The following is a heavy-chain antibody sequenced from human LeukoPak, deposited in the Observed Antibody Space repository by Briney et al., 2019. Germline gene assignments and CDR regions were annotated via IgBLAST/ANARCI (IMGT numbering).Heavy chain of an antibody. V-gene: IGHV1-2*02. CDR3: ARGHCSSTSCFDAFDI. Sequence: ASVKVSCKASGYTFTGYYMHWVRQAPGQGLEWMGWINPNSGGTNYAQKFQGRVTMTRDTSISTAYMELSRLRSDDTAVYYCARGHCSSTSCFDAFDIWGQGTMVTVSS. D-gene: IGHD2-2*01. J-gene: IGHJ3*02. CDR1: GYTFTGYY. CDR2: INPNSGGT.